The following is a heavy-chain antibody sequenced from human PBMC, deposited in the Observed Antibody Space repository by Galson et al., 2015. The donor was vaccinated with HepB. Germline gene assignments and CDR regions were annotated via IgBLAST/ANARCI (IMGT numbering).Heavy chain of an antibody. V-gene: IGHV3-30-3*01. D-gene: IGHD2-2*01. CDR3: ARDKGESSTSRGGGNAFDI. Sequence: SLRLSCAASGFTFSSYAMHWVRQAPGKGLEWVAVISYDGSNKYYADSVKGRFTISRDNSKNTLYLQMNSLRAEDTAVYYCARDKGESSTSRGGGNAFDIWGQGTMVTVSS. CDR2: ISYDGSNK. J-gene: IGHJ3*02. CDR1: GFTFSSYA.